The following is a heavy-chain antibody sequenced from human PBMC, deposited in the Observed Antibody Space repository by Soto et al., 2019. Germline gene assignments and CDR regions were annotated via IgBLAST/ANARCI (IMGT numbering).Heavy chain of an antibody. CDR2: IDSDGRST. Sequence: EVQLVESGGGLVQPGGSLRLSCAAAGVTFSSYWMHGVRHSPGKGLVWVSQIDSDGRSTTYADTVKGRFTVARDNAKNKLFLQMNSLRAEDTAVYYCVRDYDSSGFYSGHWGQGTLVTVSS. D-gene: IGHD3-22*01. J-gene: IGHJ4*02. CDR3: VRDYDSSGFYSGH. V-gene: IGHV3-74*03. CDR1: GVTFSSYW.